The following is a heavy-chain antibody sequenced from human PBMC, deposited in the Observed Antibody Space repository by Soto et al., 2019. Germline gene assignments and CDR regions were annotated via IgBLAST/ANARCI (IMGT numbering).Heavy chain of an antibody. V-gene: IGHV4-59*01. CDR3: ASTLWFGELYTFDY. J-gene: IGHJ4*02. D-gene: IGHD3-10*01. Sequence: SETLSLTCTVSGGSISSYYWSWIRQPPGKGLEWIGYIYYSGSTNYNPSLKSRVTISVDTSKNQFSLKLSSVTAADTAVYYCASTLWFGELYTFDYWGQGTLVTVSS. CDR1: GGSISSYY. CDR2: IYYSGST.